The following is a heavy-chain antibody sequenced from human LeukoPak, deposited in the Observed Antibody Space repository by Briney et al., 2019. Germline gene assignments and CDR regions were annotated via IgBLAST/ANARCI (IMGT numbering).Heavy chain of an antibody. CDR2: VYPSGRT. V-gene: IGHV4-4*07. CDR1: GGSISTYY. Sequence: SETLSLTCNVSGGSISTYYWSWIRQPAGKGLEWIGRVYPSGRTSYNPSLENRVTMSVDTSKKQFSLKLRSVTAADTAVYYCASGGRISAANWFDPWGQGTLVTVSS. D-gene: IGHD6-13*01. J-gene: IGHJ5*02. CDR3: ASGGRISAANWFDP.